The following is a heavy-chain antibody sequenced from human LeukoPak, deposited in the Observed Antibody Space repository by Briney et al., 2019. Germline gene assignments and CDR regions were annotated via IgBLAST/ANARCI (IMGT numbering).Heavy chain of an antibody. CDR1: GGSISSYY. J-gene: IGHJ5*02. CDR2: IYTSGST. Sequence: SETLSLTCTVSGGSISSYYWSWIRQPAGKGLEWIGRIYTSGSTNCNPSLKSRVTMSVDTSKNQFSLKLSSVTAADTAVYYCARDRSSIFGVVSWFDPWGQGTLVTVSS. CDR3: ARDRSSIFGVVSWFDP. D-gene: IGHD3-3*01. V-gene: IGHV4-4*07.